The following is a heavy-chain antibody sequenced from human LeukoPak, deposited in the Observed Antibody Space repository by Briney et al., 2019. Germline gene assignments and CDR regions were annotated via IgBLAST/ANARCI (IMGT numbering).Heavy chain of an antibody. D-gene: IGHD2-2*01. V-gene: IGHV4-31*03. CDR1: GGSISSGGYY. CDR3: ARGTLIVVVKD. Sequence: PLETLSLTCTVSGGSISSGGYYWSWIRQHPGKGLEWIGYIYYSGSTYYNPSLKSRVTISVDTSKNQFSLKLSSVTAADTAVYYCARGTLIVVVKDWGQGTLVTVSS. CDR2: IYYSGST. J-gene: IGHJ4*02.